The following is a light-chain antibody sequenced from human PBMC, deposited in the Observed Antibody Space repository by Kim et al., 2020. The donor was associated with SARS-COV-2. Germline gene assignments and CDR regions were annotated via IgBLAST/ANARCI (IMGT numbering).Light chain of an antibody. Sequence: SSELTQDPAVSVALGQTVRMTCQGNTLRTHYATWYQQKSGQAPVLVIYGKNNRPSGIPDRFSGSSSGNTASLTITGAQAGDEADYYCTSRDNSGNHWVFG. CDR3: TSRDNSGNHWV. CDR2: GKN. CDR1: TLRTHY. J-gene: IGLJ3*02. V-gene: IGLV3-19*01.